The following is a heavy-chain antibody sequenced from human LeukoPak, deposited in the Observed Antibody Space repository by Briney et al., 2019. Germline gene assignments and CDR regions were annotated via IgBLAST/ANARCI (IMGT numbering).Heavy chain of an antibody. J-gene: IGHJ4*02. CDR2: ISSDGRNI. Sequence: GGSLRLSCAASGITFTIASMHWVRQVPGKGLEWVAVISSDGRNIYYADSVKGRFIISRDTSRNILFLQMNGLRADDTAIYYCAKDKGNRYFDYWGQGTLVTISS. CDR1: GITFTIAS. D-gene: IGHD3-16*02. V-gene: IGHV3-30*18. CDR3: AKDKGNRYFDY.